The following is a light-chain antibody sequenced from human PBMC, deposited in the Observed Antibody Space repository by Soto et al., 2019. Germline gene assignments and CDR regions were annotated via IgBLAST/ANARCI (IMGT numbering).Light chain of an antibody. CDR3: PQSYSIPHT. CDR2: AAS. V-gene: IGKV1-39*01. Sequence: DIRVTQSPSSLSASVGDRVTITCRASQSISSYLNWYQQKPGKAPKLLIYAASSLQSGVPSRFSGSGSGTDFTLTISSMQPEAFAPYYCPQSYSIPHTFGHGTKVDIK. J-gene: IGKJ1*01. CDR1: QSISSY.